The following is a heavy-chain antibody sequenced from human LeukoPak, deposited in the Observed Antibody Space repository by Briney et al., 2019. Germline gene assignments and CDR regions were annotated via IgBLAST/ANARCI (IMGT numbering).Heavy chain of an antibody. Sequence: GESLKISCRGSGYSFTTYWIGWLRQMPGRGLEWLGIIYPGDSDIRYSPSFQGQVTISADKSISTAYLQWSSLKASDTAMYYCASSRELYYYGMDAWGQGTTVTVSS. CDR2: IYPGDSDI. D-gene: IGHD1-7*01. V-gene: IGHV5-51*01. CDR1: GYSFTTYW. J-gene: IGHJ6*02. CDR3: ASSRELYYYGMDA.